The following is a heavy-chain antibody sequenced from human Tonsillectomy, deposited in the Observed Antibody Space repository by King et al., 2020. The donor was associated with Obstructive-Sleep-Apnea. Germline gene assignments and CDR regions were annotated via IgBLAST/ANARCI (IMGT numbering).Heavy chain of an antibody. V-gene: IGHV4-34*01. D-gene: IGHD1-26*01. CDR2: INHSGST. CDR3: ARVPKFRWLSGSYSLDY. J-gene: IGHJ4*02. Sequence: HVQLQQWGAGLLKPSETLSLTCAVYGGSFSGYYCSWIRQPPGTGLEWIGEINHSGSTNYNPSLKDLVTISVDTSKNQFSLKLSSVTASDTAVYYCARVPKFRWLSGSYSLDYWGQGTLVTVSS. CDR1: GGSFSGYY.